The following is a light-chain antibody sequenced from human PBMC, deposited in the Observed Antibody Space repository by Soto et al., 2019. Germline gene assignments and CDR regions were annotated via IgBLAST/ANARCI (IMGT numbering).Light chain of an antibody. CDR3: QQRSNWLRT. CDR1: QSVSSY. Sequence: EIVLTQSPATLSLSPGERATLSCRASQSVSSYLAWYQQKPGQAPRLLIYDASNRATGIPARFSGSGSGTDFTLTISRLEPEDFAVYYCQQRSNWLRTFGGGTKVEIK. J-gene: IGKJ4*01. V-gene: IGKV3-11*01. CDR2: DAS.